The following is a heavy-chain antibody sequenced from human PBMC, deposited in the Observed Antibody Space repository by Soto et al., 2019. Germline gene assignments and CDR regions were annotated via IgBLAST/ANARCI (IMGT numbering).Heavy chain of an antibody. Sequence: EVQLVESGGVVVQPGGSLRLSCAASGFSFDDYTMHWVRQAPGKGLEWVSLISWDGYNTYYADSVKGRFTISRDKSTNSLYPQMNRLRTVDTAVYYCAKDNGLVGGKDYWGQGTLVTVSS. D-gene: IGHD1-26*01. CDR3: AKDNGLVGGKDY. CDR2: ISWDGYNT. J-gene: IGHJ4*02. V-gene: IGHV3-43*01. CDR1: GFSFDDYT.